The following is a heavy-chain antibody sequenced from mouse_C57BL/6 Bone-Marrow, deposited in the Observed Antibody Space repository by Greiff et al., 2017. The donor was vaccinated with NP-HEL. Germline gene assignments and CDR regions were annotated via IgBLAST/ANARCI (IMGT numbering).Heavy chain of an antibody. CDR2: IDPNSGGT. CDR3: AREKYYYGSSYVQYFDV. V-gene: IGHV1-72*01. D-gene: IGHD1-1*01. J-gene: IGHJ1*03. Sequence: QVQLQQPGAELVKPGASVKLSCKASGYTFTSYWMHWVKQRPGRGLEWIGRIDPNSGGTKYNEKFKSKATLTVDKPSSTASMQLISLTSEDSAVYYCAREKYYYGSSYVQYFDVWGTGTTVTVSS. CDR1: GYTFTSYW.